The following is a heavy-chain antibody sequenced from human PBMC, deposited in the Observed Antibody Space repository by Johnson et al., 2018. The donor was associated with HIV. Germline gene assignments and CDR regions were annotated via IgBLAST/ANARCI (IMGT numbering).Heavy chain of an antibody. CDR3: ARDGPYYDSSGYYYGTVFYAFDI. Sequence: VQLVESGGGVVQPGGSLRLSCAASGFTFSNSAMHWVRQAPGKGLEWVAFIRYDGSNKYYADSVKGRFIISRDTSKNTLYLQMNSLRAEDTAVYYCARDGPYYDSSGYYYGTVFYAFDIWGQGTMVTVSS. V-gene: IGHV3-30*02. CDR2: IRYDGSNK. CDR1: GFTFSNSA. D-gene: IGHD3-22*01. J-gene: IGHJ3*02.